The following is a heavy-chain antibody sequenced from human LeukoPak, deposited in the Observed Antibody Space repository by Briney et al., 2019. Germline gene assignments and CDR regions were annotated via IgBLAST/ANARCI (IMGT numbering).Heavy chain of an antibody. J-gene: IGHJ4*02. V-gene: IGHV5-10-1*01. Sequence: GASLLISGEGSGYIFTSYWISWVRQLPGKGLEGMGRIDPSDSYTNYSPSFQGHVTISADKSISTAYLQWSSLKASDTAMYYCARQISPVAGLAYWGQGTLVTVSS. CDR2: IDPSDSYT. CDR3: ARQISPVAGLAY. CDR1: GYIFTSYW. D-gene: IGHD6-19*01.